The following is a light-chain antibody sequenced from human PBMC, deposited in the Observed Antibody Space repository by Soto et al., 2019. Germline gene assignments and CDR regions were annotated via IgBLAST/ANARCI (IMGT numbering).Light chain of an antibody. Sequence: DIVMTQSPDSLAVSLGERATINCKSSQSVLYSSNNKNYLAWYQQKPGQPPKLLIYWASTRESGVPDRFSGSGSGTDFTLTISSLQAEDVAVYYCQQFADLPFTFGPGTKVDIK. J-gene: IGKJ3*01. CDR1: QSVLYSSNNKNY. CDR2: WAS. V-gene: IGKV4-1*01. CDR3: QQFADLPFT.